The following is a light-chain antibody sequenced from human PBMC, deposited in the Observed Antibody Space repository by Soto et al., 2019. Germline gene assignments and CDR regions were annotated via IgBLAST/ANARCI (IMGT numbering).Light chain of an antibody. Sequence: EILMTQSPATMSVYPGQRPTFSCSASQSVSSNLAWYQQKAGQAPRLLIDGASARATGIPARFSGSGSGTDCTFTISSLQPEDFATYFCQQAFSAEWTFGQGTKVDIK. V-gene: IGKV3-15*01. CDR1: QSVSSN. CDR2: GAS. J-gene: IGKJ1*01. CDR3: QQAFSAEWT.